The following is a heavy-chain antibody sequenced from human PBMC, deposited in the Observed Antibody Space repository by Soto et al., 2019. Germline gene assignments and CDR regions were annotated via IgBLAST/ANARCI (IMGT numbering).Heavy chain of an antibody. CDR2: INTGNSNT. J-gene: IGHJ5*02. D-gene: IGHD6-6*01. CDR1: GYTFGNYD. Sequence: QVQLVQSGAEVKKPGASVKVSCKASGYTFGNYDMHWVRQAPGQSLEWMGWINTGNSNTKYSRKFVGRITITRDTSARTTYLELTSLRSEDTGLYYCARDPRRGGGSSRHGLDPWGQGTLVSVSS. CDR3: ARDPRRGGGSSRHGLDP. V-gene: IGHV1-3*04.